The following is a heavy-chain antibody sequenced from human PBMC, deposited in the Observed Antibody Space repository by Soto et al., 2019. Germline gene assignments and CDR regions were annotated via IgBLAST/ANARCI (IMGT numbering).Heavy chain of an antibody. CDR3: AREGYYYYMDV. CDR1: GFTFSSYA. Sequence: GSLRLSCAASGFTFSSYAMHWVRQAPGKGLEYVSAISSNGGSTYYANSVEGRFTISRDNSKNTLYLQMGSLRAEDMAVYYCAREGYYYYMDVWGKGTTVTVSS. CDR2: ISSNGGST. J-gene: IGHJ6*03. V-gene: IGHV3-64*01.